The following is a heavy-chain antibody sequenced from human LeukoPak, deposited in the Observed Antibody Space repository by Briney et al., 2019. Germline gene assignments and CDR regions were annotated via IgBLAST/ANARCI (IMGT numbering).Heavy chain of an antibody. V-gene: IGHV3-23*01. CDR2: ISGSGGST. D-gene: IGHD3-10*01. J-gene: IGHJ4*02. CDR1: GFTFSSYA. Sequence: PGGSLRLSCAASGFTFSSYAMSWVRQAPGKGLEWVSAISGSGGSTYYADSVKGRFTISRDNSKNTLYLQMNSLRAEDTAVYYCAKDLVRGVGSKQLGPTQYFDYWGQGTLVTVSS. CDR3: AKDLVRGVGSKQLGPTQYFDY.